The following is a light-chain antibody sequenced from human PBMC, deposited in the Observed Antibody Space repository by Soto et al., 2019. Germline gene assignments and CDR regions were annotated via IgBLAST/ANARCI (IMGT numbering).Light chain of an antibody. CDR1: QSVIRY. V-gene: IGKV3-11*01. CDR3: QQRYNWPPIT. Sequence: EIVLTQSPATLSLSPGERATLSCRASQSVIRYLAWYQQKPGQAPRLLIYDASNRAAGIPARFSGSGSGTDFTLTISSLGPEDFAVYYCQQRYNWPPITFGQGTRLEIK. CDR2: DAS. J-gene: IGKJ5*01.